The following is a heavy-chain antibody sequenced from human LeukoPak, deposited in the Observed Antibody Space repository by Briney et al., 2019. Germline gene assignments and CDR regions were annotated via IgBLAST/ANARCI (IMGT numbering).Heavy chain of an antibody. D-gene: IGHD3-22*01. J-gene: IGHJ4*02. CDR1: GFTFSNYW. Sequence: GGSLRLSCAASGFTFSNYWMSWVRQAPGKGLEWVANIKQDRSEKYYVDSVKGRFTISRDNAKNSLYLQMNSLRAEDTAVYYCAIRSVAYSYDSSGYSPVYYFDYWGQGTLVTVSS. V-gene: IGHV3-7*01. CDR3: AIRSVAYSYDSSGYSPVYYFDY. CDR2: IKQDRSEK.